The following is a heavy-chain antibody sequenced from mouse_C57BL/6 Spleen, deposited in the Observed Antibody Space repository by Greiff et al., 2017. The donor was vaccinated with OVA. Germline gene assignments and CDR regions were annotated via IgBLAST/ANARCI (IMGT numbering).Heavy chain of an antibody. CDR2: IDPETGGT. CDR3: TREVTAYFDY. V-gene: IGHV1-15*01. CDR1: GYTFTDYE. J-gene: IGHJ2*01. Sequence: VKLMESGAELVRPGASVTLSCKASGYTFTDYEMHWVKQTPVHGLEWIGAIDPETGGTAYNQKFKGKAILTADKSSSTAYMELRSLTSEDSAVYYCTREVTAYFDYWGQGTTLTVSS. D-gene: IGHD2-2*01.